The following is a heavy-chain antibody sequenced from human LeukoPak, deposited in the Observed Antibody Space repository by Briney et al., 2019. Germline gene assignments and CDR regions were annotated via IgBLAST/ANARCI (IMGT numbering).Heavy chain of an antibody. Sequence: GGSLRLSCAASGFTFSSYAMHWVRQAPGKGLEWVAVISYDGSNKYYADSVKGRFTISRDNSKNTLYLQMNSLRAEDTAVYYCAREGDILTGGGYFDYWGQGTLVTVSS. CDR3: AREGDILTGGGYFDY. V-gene: IGHV3-30*01. CDR2: ISYDGSNK. D-gene: IGHD3-9*01. J-gene: IGHJ4*02. CDR1: GFTFSSYA.